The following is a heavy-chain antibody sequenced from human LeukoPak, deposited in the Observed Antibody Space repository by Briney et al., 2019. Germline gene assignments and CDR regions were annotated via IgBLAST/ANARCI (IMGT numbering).Heavy chain of an antibody. Sequence: SETLSLTCAVYGGSFSGYYWGWIRQPPGKGLEWIGSIYYSGSTYYNPSLKSRVTISVDTSKNQFSLKLSSVTAADTAVYYCAKLYYYDSSVFQHWGQGTLVTVSS. CDR3: AKLYYYDSSVFQH. V-gene: IGHV4-39*01. CDR2: IYYSGST. D-gene: IGHD3-22*01. CDR1: GGSFSGYY. J-gene: IGHJ1*01.